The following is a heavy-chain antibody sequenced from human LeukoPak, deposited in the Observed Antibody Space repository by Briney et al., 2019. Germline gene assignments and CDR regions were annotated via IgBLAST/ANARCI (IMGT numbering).Heavy chain of an antibody. Sequence: ASVKVSCKASGGTFSSCAISWVRQAPGQGLEWMGGIIPIFGTANYAQKFQGRVTITADESTSTAYMELSSLRSEDTAVYYCARLISRWSASMRYLGTYYFDYWGQGTLVTVSS. CDR1: GGTFSSCA. CDR3: ARLISRWSASMRYLGTYYFDY. D-gene: IGHD3-9*01. V-gene: IGHV1-69*13. CDR2: IIPIFGTA. J-gene: IGHJ4*02.